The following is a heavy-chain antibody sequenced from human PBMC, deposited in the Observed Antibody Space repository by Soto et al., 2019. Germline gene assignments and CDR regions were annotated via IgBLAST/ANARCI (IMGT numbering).Heavy chain of an antibody. Sequence: ASVKVSCKASGYAFTSYGIIWVRQAPGQGLEWMGWISAYNGNTNYAQKLQGRVTMTTDTSTSTAYMELRSLRSDDTAVYYCARGITLVRGVTQNNWFDPWGQGTLVTSPQ. J-gene: IGHJ5*02. CDR2: ISAYNGNT. V-gene: IGHV1-18*04. CDR3: ARGITLVRGVTQNNWFDP. D-gene: IGHD3-10*01. CDR1: GYAFTSYG.